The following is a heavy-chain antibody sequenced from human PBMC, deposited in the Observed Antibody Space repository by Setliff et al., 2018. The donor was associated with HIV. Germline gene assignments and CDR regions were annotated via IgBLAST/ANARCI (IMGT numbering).Heavy chain of an antibody. J-gene: IGHJ6*03. V-gene: IGHV4-4*08. Sequence: SETLSLTCTVSGGSISSYSWSWIRQPPGKGLEWIGYIYTSGSTNYNPSLKSRVTISVDTSENHFSLKLTSVTAADTAVYFCARDSTSECSIDVWGKGTTVTVSS. D-gene: IGHD3-3*01. CDR1: GGSISSYS. CDR3: ARDSTSECSIDV. CDR2: IYTSGST.